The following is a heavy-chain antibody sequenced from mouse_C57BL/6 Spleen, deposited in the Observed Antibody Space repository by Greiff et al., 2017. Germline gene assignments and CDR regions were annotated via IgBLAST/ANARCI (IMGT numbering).Heavy chain of an antibody. V-gene: IGHV1-4*01. Sequence: VKLQESGAELARPGASVKMSCKASGYTFTSYTMHWVKQRPGQGLEWIGYINPSSGYTKYNQKFKDKATLTADKSSSTAYMQLSSLTSEDSAVYYCARGDYDSYYFDYWGQGTTLTVSS. CDR1: GYTFTSYT. D-gene: IGHD2-4*01. J-gene: IGHJ2*01. CDR3: ARGDYDSYYFDY. CDR2: INPSSGYT.